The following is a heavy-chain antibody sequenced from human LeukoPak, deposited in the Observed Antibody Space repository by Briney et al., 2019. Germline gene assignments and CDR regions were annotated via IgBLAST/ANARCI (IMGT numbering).Heavy chain of an antibody. CDR1: GFTFSPYT. CDR3: MRDAGHLQFDY. CDR2: ITTSGSYI. D-gene: IGHD3-3*02. Sequence: GGSPRLSCAASGFTFSPYTMHWVRQAPGKGLEWVSYITTSGSYIYYADSVKGRFTTSRDNAKNSLYLQMNGLRAEDTAVYYCMRDAGHLQFDYWGQGTLVTVSS. J-gene: IGHJ4*02. V-gene: IGHV3-21*06.